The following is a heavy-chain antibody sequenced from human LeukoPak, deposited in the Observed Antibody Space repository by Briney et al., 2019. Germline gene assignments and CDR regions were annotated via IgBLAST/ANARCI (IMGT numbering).Heavy chain of an antibody. CDR1: GGSFSGYY. CDR2: INHSGST. J-gene: IGHJ5*02. CDR3: ARAPPRIAAAGKRWFDP. V-gene: IGHV4-34*01. Sequence: SETLSLTCAVYGGSFSGYYWSWIRQPPGKGLDWIGEINHSGSTNYNPSLKSRVTISVDTSKTQFSLKLSSVTAADTAVYYCARAPPRIAAAGKRWFDPWGQGTLVTVSS. D-gene: IGHD6-13*01.